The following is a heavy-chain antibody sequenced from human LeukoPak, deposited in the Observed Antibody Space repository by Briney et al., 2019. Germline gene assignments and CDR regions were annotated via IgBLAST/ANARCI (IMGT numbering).Heavy chain of an antibody. Sequence: GGSLRLSCAASGFTFSSYGMHWVRQAPGKGLEWVAVIWYDGSNKYYADSVKGRFTISRDNSKNTLYLQMNSLRAEDTAVYYCARAGLLGYCSSTSCYNYDFWSGGFDYWGQGTLVTVSS. J-gene: IGHJ4*02. CDR1: GFTFSSYG. D-gene: IGHD2-2*01. V-gene: IGHV3-33*01. CDR2: IWYDGSNK. CDR3: ARAGLLGYCSSTSCYNYDFWSGGFDY.